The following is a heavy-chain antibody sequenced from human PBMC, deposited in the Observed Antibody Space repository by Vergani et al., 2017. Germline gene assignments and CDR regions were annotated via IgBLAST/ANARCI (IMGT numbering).Heavy chain of an antibody. CDR3: ARVLGEYYYYYMDV. Sequence: QVQLVESGGGVVQPGRSLRLSCAASGFTFSSYAMHWVRQAPGKGLEWVAVISYDGSNKYYADSVKGRFTISRDNSKNTLYLQMNSLRAEDTAVYYCARVLGEYYYYYMDVWGKGTTVTVSS. V-gene: IGHV3-30*04. D-gene: IGHD3-16*01. CDR2: ISYDGSNK. J-gene: IGHJ6*03. CDR1: GFTFSSYA.